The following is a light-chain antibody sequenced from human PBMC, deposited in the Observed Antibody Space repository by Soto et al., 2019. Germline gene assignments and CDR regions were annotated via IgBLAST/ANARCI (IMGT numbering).Light chain of an antibody. J-gene: IGKJ1*01. CDR3: QHYNNYART. CDR2: KAS. Sequence: DIQMTQSPSTLSASVGDKVTITCRASQSVDTWLAWYQQKPGQVPKVLIYKASTLETGVPSRFSGSGSGTEFTLTISSLQPDDFATYYCQHYNNYARTFGQGTKVESK. CDR1: QSVDTW. V-gene: IGKV1-5*03.